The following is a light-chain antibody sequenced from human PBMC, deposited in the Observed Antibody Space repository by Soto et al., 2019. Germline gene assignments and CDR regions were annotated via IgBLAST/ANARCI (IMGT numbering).Light chain of an antibody. Sequence: DIVMTQSPLSLPVTPGEPASISCRSSQSLLHSNGYNNLDWYLQKPGQSPQLLIYLGSNRASGVPDRFSGSGSGTEFTLKVSRVEAEDVGVYDCMQARHTGVTFGPGTKVDIK. J-gene: IGKJ3*01. CDR2: LGS. CDR1: QSLLHSNGYNN. CDR3: MQARHTGVT. V-gene: IGKV2-28*01.